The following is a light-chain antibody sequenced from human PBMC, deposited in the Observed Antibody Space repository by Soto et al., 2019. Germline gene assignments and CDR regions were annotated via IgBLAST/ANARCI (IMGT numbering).Light chain of an antibody. CDR3: TSYTSSSTLV. CDR1: SSDVGGYNY. CDR2: EVD. V-gene: IGLV2-14*01. J-gene: IGLJ1*01. Sequence: QSVLTQPASVSGSPGQSITISCTGTSSDVGGYNYVSWYQQHPGKAPKLMIYEVDNRPSGVSNRFSGSKSGNTASLNISGLQAEDEADSYCTSYTSSSTLVFGTGTKVTVL.